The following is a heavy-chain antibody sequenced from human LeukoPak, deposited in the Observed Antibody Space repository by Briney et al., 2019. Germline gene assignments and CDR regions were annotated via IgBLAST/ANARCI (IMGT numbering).Heavy chain of an antibody. CDR1: GFSFNRYS. J-gene: IGHJ4*02. CDR3: ARAYYYGSGSPMGY. V-gene: IGHV3-21*05. D-gene: IGHD3-10*01. CDR2: ISSSSSYT. Sequence: NPGGSLRLSCAASGFSFNRYSMNWIRQAPGKGLEWVSYISSSSSYTNYADSVKGRFTISRDNAKNSLYLQMNSLRAEDTAVYYCARAYYYGSGSPMGYWGQGTLVTVSS.